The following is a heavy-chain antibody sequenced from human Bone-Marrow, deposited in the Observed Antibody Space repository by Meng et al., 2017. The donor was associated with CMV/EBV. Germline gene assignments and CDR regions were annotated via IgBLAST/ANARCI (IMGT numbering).Heavy chain of an antibody. D-gene: IGHD3-3*01. Sequence: GGSLRLSCAASGLTSSSYAMHWVRQAPGKGLEWVAFISYDGSNKYYADSVKGRLTISRDNSKNTLYMQMKGLRAEGTAVYYCPRDYDFWSGPSPIYYDGMEVWGRGTTVTVSS. CDR2: ISYDGSNK. CDR3: PRDYDFWSGPSPIYYDGMEV. CDR1: GLTSSSYA. V-gene: IGHV3-30-3*01. J-gene: IGHJ6*02.